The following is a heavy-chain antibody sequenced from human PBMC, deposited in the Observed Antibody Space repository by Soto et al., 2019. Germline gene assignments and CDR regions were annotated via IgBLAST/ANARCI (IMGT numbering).Heavy chain of an antibody. J-gene: IGHJ4*02. CDR3: ARGGHLRGSYFDY. Sequence: GGSLRLSCAASGFTFSSYGMHWVRQAPGKGLEWVAVIWYDGSNKYYADSVKGRFTISRDNSKNTLYLQMNSLRAEDTAVYYCARGGHLRGSYFDYWGQGTLVTVSS. CDR1: GFTFSSYG. V-gene: IGHV3-33*01. D-gene: IGHD1-26*01. CDR2: IWYDGSNK.